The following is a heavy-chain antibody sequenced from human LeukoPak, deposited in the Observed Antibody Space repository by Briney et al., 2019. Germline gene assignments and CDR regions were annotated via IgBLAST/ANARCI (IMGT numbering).Heavy chain of an antibody. D-gene: IGHD4-17*01. CDR2: IYYSGST. V-gene: IGHV4-31*03. J-gene: IGHJ4*02. CDR1: GGSISSGGYY. CDR3: ARSMTTVTTLYYFDY. Sequence: PSQTLSLTCTVSGGSISSGGYYWSWIRQHPGKGLEWIGYIYYSGSTYYNPSLKSRVTISVDTSKNQFSLKLSSVTAADTAVYYCARSMTTVTTLYYFDYWGQGTLVTVSS.